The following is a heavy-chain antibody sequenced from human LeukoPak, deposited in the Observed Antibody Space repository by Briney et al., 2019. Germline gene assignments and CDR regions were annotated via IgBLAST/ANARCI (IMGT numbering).Heavy chain of an antibody. CDR2: TYYTGGT. CDR3: ARGAVAGKMSWFDP. D-gene: IGHD6-19*01. CDR1: GGSISSYY. J-gene: IGHJ5*02. Sequence: SETLSLTCSVSGGSISSYYWSWIRHPPGKGLEWMGYTYYTGGTNYNPSLKSRVTISLDTSKTQFSLRLSSVTAADTAVYYCARGAVAGKMSWFDPWGQGTLVSVSS. V-gene: IGHV4-59*08.